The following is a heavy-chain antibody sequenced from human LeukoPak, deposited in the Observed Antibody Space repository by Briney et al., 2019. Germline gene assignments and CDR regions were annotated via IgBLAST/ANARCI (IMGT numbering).Heavy chain of an antibody. CDR1: GFTFSSYA. Sequence: GGSLRLSCAACGFTFSSYAMSWVRQAPGKGLEWVSAISGSGGSTYYADSVKGRFTISRENSKNTLYMQMKSLRDEDTAVYYCAQAYLFLSLYDWGQGTLVTVSS. CDR2: ISGSGGST. V-gene: IGHV3-23*01. J-gene: IGHJ4*02. D-gene: IGHD3-3*01. CDR3: AQAYLFLSLYD.